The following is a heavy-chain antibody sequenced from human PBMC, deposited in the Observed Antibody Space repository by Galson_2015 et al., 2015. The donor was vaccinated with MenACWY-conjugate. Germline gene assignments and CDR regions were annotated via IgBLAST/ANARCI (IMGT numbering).Heavy chain of an antibody. J-gene: IGHJ4*02. CDR2: INSDGSTT. CDR3: GSSYRDAYNWDAGLGD. CDR1: GFTFSSYW. Sequence: SLRLSCAASGFTFSSYWMHWVRQAPGKGLVWVSRINSDGSTTGYADSVRGRFTISRDNAKNTLYLQMNSLRAEDTAVYYCGSSYRDAYNWDAGLGDWGQGTLATVSS. D-gene: IGHD5-24*01. V-gene: IGHV3-74*01.